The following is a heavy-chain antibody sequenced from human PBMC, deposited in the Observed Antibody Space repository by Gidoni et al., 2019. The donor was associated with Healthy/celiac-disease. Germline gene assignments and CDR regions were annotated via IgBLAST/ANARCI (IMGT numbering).Heavy chain of an antibody. Sequence: QVTLKESGPVLVKPTETLTLTCTVSGFSLSNARMGVSWIRQPPGKALEWLAHIFSNDEKSYSTSLKSRLTISKDTSKSQVVLTMTNMDPLDTATYYCARMSIDAWFDPWGQGTLVTVSS. CDR1: GFSLSNARMG. D-gene: IGHD1-26*01. CDR2: IFSNDEK. J-gene: IGHJ5*02. CDR3: ARMSIDAWFDP. V-gene: IGHV2-26*01.